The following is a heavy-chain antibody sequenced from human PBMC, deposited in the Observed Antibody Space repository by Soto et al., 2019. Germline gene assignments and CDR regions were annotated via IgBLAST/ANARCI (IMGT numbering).Heavy chain of an antibody. D-gene: IGHD6-19*01. J-gene: IGHJ5*02. CDR1: GYSFTDYY. Sequence: QVHLVQSGAEVKELGASVKVSCKASGYSFTDYYIHWVRQAPGQGLEWMGWMNPNSDGANYAEKFRGRVTKTRDKSLRTAYMEVNRLTSDDTAVYFCARGGGSGWHGDWFDPWGQGTLVTVSS. CDR2: MNPNSDGA. V-gene: IGHV1-2*02. CDR3: ARGGGSGWHGDWFDP.